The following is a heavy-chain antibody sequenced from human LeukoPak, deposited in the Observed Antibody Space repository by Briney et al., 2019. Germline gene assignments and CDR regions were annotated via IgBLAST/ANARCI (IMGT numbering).Heavy chain of an antibody. Sequence: SETLSLTCTVSGAFISSYYWSWIRQPAGKGLEWIGRIYTSGSTNYNPSLKSRVTMSVDTSKTQFSLELTSVTAADTAVYYCARGSKRVDYWGQGTLVTVSS. CDR3: ARGSKRVDY. CDR2: IYTSGST. V-gene: IGHV4-4*07. CDR1: GAFISSYY. J-gene: IGHJ4*02.